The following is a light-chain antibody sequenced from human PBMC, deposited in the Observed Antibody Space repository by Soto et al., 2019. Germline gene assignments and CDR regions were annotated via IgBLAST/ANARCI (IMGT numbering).Light chain of an antibody. CDR3: QQDNSDPST. CDR2: KAS. J-gene: IGKJ4*02. Sequence: DIQMTQSPSTLAASVGDRVTITCRASESISSWLAWYQQKPGKAPKLLIYKASNLESGVPSRFSGSGSGTEFTLTISSLQPDDFSSYYCQQDNSDPSTCGGRTEVEFK. V-gene: IGKV1-5*03. CDR1: ESISSW.